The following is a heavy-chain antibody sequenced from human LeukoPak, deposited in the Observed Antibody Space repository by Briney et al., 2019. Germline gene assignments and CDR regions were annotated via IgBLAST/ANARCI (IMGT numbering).Heavy chain of an antibody. D-gene: IGHD1-26*01. CDR2: LNWNGGST. CDR1: GFTFDSYG. CDR3: ARTRSSGGYSGADY. V-gene: IGHV3-20*04. Sequence: AGGSLRLSCAASGFTFDSYGMTWVRQAPGKGLEWVSGLNWNGGSTGYADSLQGRFTISRDNAKNSLYLQMTSLRAEDTALYYCARTRSSGGYSGADYWGQGTLVTVPS. J-gene: IGHJ4*02.